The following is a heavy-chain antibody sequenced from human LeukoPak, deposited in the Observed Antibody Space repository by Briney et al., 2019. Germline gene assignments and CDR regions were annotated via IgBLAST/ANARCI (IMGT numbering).Heavy chain of an antibody. CDR2: MNPNSGNT. J-gene: IGHJ6*02. V-gene: IGHV1-8*01. D-gene: IGHD3-9*01. CDR3: ARGRETAPGFRYFDWLFHHYYYGMDV. Sequence: ASVTVSCKASGYTFTSYDINGVRQATGQEIEGMGWMNPNSGNTGCAQKFQGRVTRTRNASISTAYMELSSLRSEDTAVYYCARGRETAPGFRYFDWLFHHYYYGMDVWGQGTTVTVSS. CDR1: GYTFTSYD.